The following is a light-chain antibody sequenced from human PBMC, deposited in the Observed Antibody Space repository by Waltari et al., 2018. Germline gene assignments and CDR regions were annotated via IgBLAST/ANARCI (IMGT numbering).Light chain of an antibody. Sequence: EIVMTQSPATLSVSPGDSATLPCRASQSISRDLAWYQQKPGQAPRLLISGASTRATGISGRFSGSGSGTDFTLTITSLQSEDFAVYYCQQYNDWPLTFGGGTKVEIK. CDR2: GAS. J-gene: IGKJ4*01. CDR3: QQYNDWPLT. V-gene: IGKV3-15*01. CDR1: QSISRD.